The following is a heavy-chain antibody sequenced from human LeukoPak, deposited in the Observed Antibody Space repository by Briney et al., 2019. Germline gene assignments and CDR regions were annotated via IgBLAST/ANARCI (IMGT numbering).Heavy chain of an antibody. CDR1: GYTLTELS. V-gene: IGHV1-24*01. J-gene: IGHJ4*02. CDR3: ATRTIGGNSFRRQFYFDY. Sequence: ASVKVSCKVSGYTLTELSMHWVRQAPGKGLEWMGGFDPEDGETIYAQKFQGRVTMTEDASTDTAYMELSSLRSEDTAVYYCATRTIGGNSFRRQFYFDYWGQGTLVTVSS. CDR2: FDPEDGET. D-gene: IGHD4-23*01.